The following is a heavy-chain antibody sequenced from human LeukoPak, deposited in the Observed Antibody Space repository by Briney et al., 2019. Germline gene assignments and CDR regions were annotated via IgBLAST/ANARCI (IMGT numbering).Heavy chain of an antibody. Sequence: ASVKVSCKASGYTFTGYYMHWVRQAPGQGLEWMGWINPNSGGTNYAQKFQGRVTMTRDTSISTAYMELSRLRSDDTAVYYCARSLIRITMIVVPQGWDVWGKGTTVTISS. D-gene: IGHD3-22*01. CDR1: GYTFTGYY. V-gene: IGHV1-2*02. J-gene: IGHJ6*04. CDR3: ARSLIRITMIVVPQGWDV. CDR2: INPNSGGT.